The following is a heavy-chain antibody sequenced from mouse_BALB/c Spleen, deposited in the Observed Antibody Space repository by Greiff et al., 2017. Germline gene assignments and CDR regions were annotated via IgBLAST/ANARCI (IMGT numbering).Heavy chain of an antibody. V-gene: IGHV1-18*01. CDR1: GYTFTDYN. CDR3: SRSYMVFYAMDY. J-gene: IGHJ4*01. Sequence: EVQLQQSGPGLVKPGASVKLPCKASGYTFTDYNMAWVKQSHGKSLEWIGDINRNNGGTIYNQKFKGQATLTVDKSSSTAYMELRSLTSEDTTVNYCSRSYMVFYAMDYWGQGTSVTVSS. CDR2: INRNNGGT. D-gene: IGHD1-1*01.